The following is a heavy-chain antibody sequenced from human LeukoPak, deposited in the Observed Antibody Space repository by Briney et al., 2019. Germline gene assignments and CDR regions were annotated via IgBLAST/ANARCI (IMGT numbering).Heavy chain of an antibody. D-gene: IGHD6-6*01. CDR3: AKGMEVYSSSPSGY. CDR1: GFTFSSYS. CDR2: ISGSGGST. V-gene: IGHV3-23*01. J-gene: IGHJ4*02. Sequence: PGGSLRLSCAASGFTFSSYSMNWVRQAPGKGLEWVSAISGSGGSTYYADSVKGRFTISRDNSKNTLYLQMNSLRAEDTAVYYCAKGMEVYSSSPSGYWGQGTLVTVSS.